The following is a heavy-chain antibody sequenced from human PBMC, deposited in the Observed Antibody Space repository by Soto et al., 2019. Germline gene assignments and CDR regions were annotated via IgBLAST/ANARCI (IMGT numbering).Heavy chain of an antibody. J-gene: IGHJ4*02. V-gene: IGHV1-69*13. CDR3: ASRLGYCSSTSCYALDY. Sequence: SVKVSWKASGGTFSSYAISWVRQAPGQGLEWMGGIIPIFGTANYAQKFQGRVTITADESTSTAYMELSSLRSEDTAVYYCASRLGYCSSTSCYALDYWGQGTLVTVSS. CDR1: GGTFSSYA. D-gene: IGHD2-2*01. CDR2: IIPIFGTA.